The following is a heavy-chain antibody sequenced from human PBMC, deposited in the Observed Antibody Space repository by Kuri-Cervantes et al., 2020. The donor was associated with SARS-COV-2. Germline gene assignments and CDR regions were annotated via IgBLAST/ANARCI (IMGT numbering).Heavy chain of an antibody. J-gene: IGHJ4*02. Sequence: GGSLRLSCAASGFTFSNAWMSWVRQAPGKGLEWVSAISGSGGSTYYADSVKGRFTISRDNSKNTLYLQMNSLRAEDTAVYYCAKAGGWYSSFFDYWGQGTLVTVSS. CDR3: AKAGGWYSSFFDY. CDR1: GFTFSNAW. V-gene: IGHV3-23*01. D-gene: IGHD6-19*01. CDR2: ISGSGGST.